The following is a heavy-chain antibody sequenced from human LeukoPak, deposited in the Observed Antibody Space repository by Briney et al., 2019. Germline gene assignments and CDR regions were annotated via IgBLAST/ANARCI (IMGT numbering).Heavy chain of an antibody. Sequence: GGSLRLSCAASGFTFSSYAMSWVRQAPGKGLEWVSAISGSGGSTYYADSVKGRFTISRDNSKNTLYLQMNSLRAEDTAVYYCAKAEREWLARRGGFQDYWGQGTLVTVSS. V-gene: IGHV3-23*01. CDR3: AKAEREWLARRGGFQDY. D-gene: IGHD6-19*01. J-gene: IGHJ4*02. CDR2: ISGSGGST. CDR1: GFTFSSYA.